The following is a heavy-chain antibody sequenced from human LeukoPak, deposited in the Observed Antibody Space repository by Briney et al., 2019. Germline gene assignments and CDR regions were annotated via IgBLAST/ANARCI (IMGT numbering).Heavy chain of an antibody. CDR3: ARAGSNNGDAKNYFDY. J-gene: IGHJ4*02. CDR2: IIPNSGDT. Sequence: ASVKVSCTASGYTFTSYSMHWVRQAPGQGLEWMGRIIPNSGDTNYAQKFQGRVTITRDTSITTAYMELSRLRSDDTAVYYCARAGSNNGDAKNYFDYWGQGTLVTVSS. D-gene: IGHD1-26*01. V-gene: IGHV1-2*06. CDR1: GYTFTSYS.